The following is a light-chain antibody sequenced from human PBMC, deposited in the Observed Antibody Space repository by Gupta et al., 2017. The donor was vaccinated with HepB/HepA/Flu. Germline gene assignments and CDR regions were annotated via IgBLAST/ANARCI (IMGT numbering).Light chain of an antibody. CDR2: GAS. V-gene: IGKV3-20*01. CDR3: QQCGTSPWT. J-gene: IGKJ1*01. CDR1: QSVGSYY. Sequence: EIVLTQSPDTLSLSPGERATLSCRASQSVGSYYLAWYQQKPGQAPRLLIYGASSRATGIPDRFSGRGSGTDFTLTISKLEPDDFAVYYCQQCGTSPWTFGQGTKVEI.